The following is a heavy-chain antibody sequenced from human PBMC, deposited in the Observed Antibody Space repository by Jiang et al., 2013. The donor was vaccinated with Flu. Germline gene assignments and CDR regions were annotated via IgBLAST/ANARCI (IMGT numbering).Heavy chain of an antibody. V-gene: IGHV4-39*01. CDR2: IFYTGST. J-gene: IGHJ4*02. D-gene: IGHD2-8*02. Sequence: GPGLVKPSETLFLTCTVSGGPISSSNYYWGWIRQTPGKGLQWIGSIFYTGSTNHNPSLDSRASISLDTPRNLFSLELKSVTVADTGVYYCVRQGGGHRSGWGFKYFDFWGQGTLVTVSS. CDR3: VRQGGGHRSGWGFKYFDF. CDR1: GGPISSSNYY.